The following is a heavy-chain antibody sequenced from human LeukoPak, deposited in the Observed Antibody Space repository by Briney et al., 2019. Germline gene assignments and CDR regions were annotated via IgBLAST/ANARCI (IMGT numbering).Heavy chain of an antibody. V-gene: IGHV1-46*01. CDR3: ARTPYPLASGSTDY. CDR1: GYTFTSYY. J-gene: IGHJ4*02. CDR2: INPSGGST. Sequence: ASVKVSCKASGYTFTSYYMHWVRQAPGQGLEWMGIINPSGGSTSYAQKFQGRVTITADESTSTAYMELSSLRSEDTAVYYCARTPYPLASGSTDYWGQGTLVTVSS. D-gene: IGHD3-10*01.